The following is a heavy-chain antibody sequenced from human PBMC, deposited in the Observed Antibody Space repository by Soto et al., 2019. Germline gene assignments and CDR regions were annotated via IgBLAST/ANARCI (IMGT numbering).Heavy chain of an antibody. CDR2: ISGGAGDT. V-gene: IGHV3-23*01. J-gene: IGHJ4*02. D-gene: IGHD3-10*01. Sequence: GSLRLSCAASGFAFSNYAMNWVRQAPGKGLEWVSAISGGAGDTYYADSVKGRFTISRDNSKNTLYLQMKSLRAEDTAVYFCAKSSRITLVRGVTDYWGQGTLVTVS. CDR3: AKSSRITLVRGVTDY. CDR1: GFAFSNYA.